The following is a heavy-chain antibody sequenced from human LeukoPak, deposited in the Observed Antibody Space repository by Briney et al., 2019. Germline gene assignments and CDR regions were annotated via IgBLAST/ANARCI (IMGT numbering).Heavy chain of an antibody. CDR2: ISGSGGST. D-gene: IGHD6-13*01. V-gene: IGHV3-23*01. CDR1: GFTFSSYA. Sequence: RGSLRLSCAASGFTFSSYAMSWVRQAPGKGLEWVSAISGSGGSTYYADSVKGRFTISRDNSKNTLYLQMNSLRAEDTAVYYCESAAAGTGDFDYWGQGTLVTVSS. J-gene: IGHJ4*02. CDR3: ESAAAGTGDFDY.